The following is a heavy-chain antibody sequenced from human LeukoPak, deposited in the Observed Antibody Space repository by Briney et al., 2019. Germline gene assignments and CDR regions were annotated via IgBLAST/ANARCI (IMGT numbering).Heavy chain of an antibody. CDR1: GYSFTSYW. CDR3: ARPRLAYCGGDCYSGYDY. V-gene: IGHV5-51*01. D-gene: IGHD2-21*02. Sequence: GESLKISCKGSGYSFTSYWIGWVRQLPGKGLEWIGIIYPGDSDTRYSPSFQGQVTISADKSISTAYLQWSSLKASDTAMYYCARPRLAYCGGDCYSGYDYWGQGTLVTVSS. J-gene: IGHJ4*02. CDR2: IYPGDSDT.